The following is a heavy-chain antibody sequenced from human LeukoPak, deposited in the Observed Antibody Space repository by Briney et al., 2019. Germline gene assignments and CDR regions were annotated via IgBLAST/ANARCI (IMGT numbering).Heavy chain of an antibody. Sequence: GGSLRLSCAASGFTFSSYSMNWVRQAPGKGLEWVSSISSSSSYIYYADSVKGRFTISRDNAKNSLYLQMNSLRAEDTAVYYCARCDIVVVTAEESLPDAFDIWGQGTMVTVSS. V-gene: IGHV3-21*01. CDR3: ARCDIVVVTAEESLPDAFDI. CDR2: ISSSSSYI. D-gene: IGHD2-21*02. J-gene: IGHJ3*02. CDR1: GFTFSSYS.